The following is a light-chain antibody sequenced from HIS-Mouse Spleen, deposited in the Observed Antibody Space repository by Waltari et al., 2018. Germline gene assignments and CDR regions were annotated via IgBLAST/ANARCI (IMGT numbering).Light chain of an antibody. V-gene: IGLV2-14*03. J-gene: IGLJ1*01. CDR1: SSDVGGYNY. CDR2: DVS. Sequence: QSALTQPASVSGSPGQSITISCTGTSSDVGGYNYVSWYQQHPGKAPNLMIYDVSNRPSWVAHRFPGSKSGNTASLTISGLQAEDEADYYCSSYTSSSTLYVFGTGTKVTVL. CDR3: SSYTSSSTLYV.